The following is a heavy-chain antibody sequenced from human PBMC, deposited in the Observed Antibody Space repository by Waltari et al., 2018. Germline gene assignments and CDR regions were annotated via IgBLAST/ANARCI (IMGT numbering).Heavy chain of an antibody. CDR1: GYSFTSYD. Sequence: QVHLVQSAAEVKSPGATVKVSCKTSGYSFTSYDIQWVRQATGQGPEWMVWMNPSGGDTDYAQKFQGRVTMTTNTSISTAYVHLSSLRSEDTAVYYCARAVGGAARGYYGMDVWGQGTTVTVSS. D-gene: IGHD1-26*01. J-gene: IGHJ6*02. CDR2: MNPSGGDT. V-gene: IGHV1-8*01. CDR3: ARAVGGAARGYYGMDV.